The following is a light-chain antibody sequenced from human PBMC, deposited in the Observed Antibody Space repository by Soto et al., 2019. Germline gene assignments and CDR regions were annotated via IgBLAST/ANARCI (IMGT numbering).Light chain of an antibody. V-gene: IGKV1-9*01. CDR1: QDIAIY. CDR2: AAS. Sequence: IQLTQSPSSLSASVGDRVTITCRASQDIAIYLAWYQQKPGEAPKLLIYAASTLYGGVPSRFSGSASGTYFTLTISSLQPEDFATYYCQHYNSYSEAFGQGTKVDIK. J-gene: IGKJ1*01. CDR3: QHYNSYSEA.